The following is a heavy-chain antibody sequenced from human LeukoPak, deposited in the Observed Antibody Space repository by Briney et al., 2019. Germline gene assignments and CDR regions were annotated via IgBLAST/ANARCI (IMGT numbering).Heavy chain of an antibody. CDR1: GGTFSSYA. V-gene: IGHV1-69*13. D-gene: IGHD4-17*01. CDR2: IIPIFGTA. CDR3: ARGGSTVTTSWFDP. J-gene: IGHJ5*02. Sequence: ASVKVSCKASGGTFSSYAISWVRQAPGQGLEWMGGIIPIFGTANYAQKFQGRVTITADESTSTAYMELSSLRSEDTAVYYCARGGSTVTTSWFDPWGQGTLVTVSS.